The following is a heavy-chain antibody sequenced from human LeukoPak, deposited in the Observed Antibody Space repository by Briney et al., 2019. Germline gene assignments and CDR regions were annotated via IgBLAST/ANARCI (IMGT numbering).Heavy chain of an antibody. CDR1: GGSISSSSYY. CDR2: IYYSGST. V-gene: IGHV4-39*07. D-gene: IGHD2-2*01. Sequence: SETLSLTCTVSGGSISSSSYYWGWIRQPPGKGLEWIGSIYYSGSTYYNPSLKSRVTISVDTSRNQFSLKLSSVTAADTAVYYCARGVVPAAIWQNWFDPWGQGTLVIVSS. CDR3: ARGVVPAAIWQNWFDP. J-gene: IGHJ5*02.